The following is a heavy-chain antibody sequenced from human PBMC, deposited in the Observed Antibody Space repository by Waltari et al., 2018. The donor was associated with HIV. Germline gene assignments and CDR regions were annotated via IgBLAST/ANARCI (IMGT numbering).Heavy chain of an antibody. V-gene: IGHV4-59*01. CDR1: GGSISSYY. Sequence: QVQLQESGPGLVKPSETLSLTCTVSGGSISSYYWSWIRQPPGKGLEWIGYIYYSGSTNYNPTLKSRVTISVDTSKNQFSLKLSSVTAADTAVYYCARDSNYYGSGSYLGRGLDPWGQGTLVTVSS. J-gene: IGHJ5*02. CDR2: IYYSGST. D-gene: IGHD3-10*01. CDR3: ARDSNYYGSGSYLGRGLDP.